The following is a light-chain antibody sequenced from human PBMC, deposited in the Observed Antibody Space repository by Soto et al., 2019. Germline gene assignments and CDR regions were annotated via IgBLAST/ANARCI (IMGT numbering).Light chain of an antibody. CDR1: QSISTW. CDR3: QQYNSFRA. Sequence: DSQMTQSPSTLSASVGDRVIITYRASQSISTWLAWHQQKPGKAPKLLISKASSLESGVPSRFSGSGSGTEFTLTISSLQADDFATYYCQQYNSFRAFGQGTKVDIK. CDR2: KAS. J-gene: IGKJ1*01. V-gene: IGKV1-5*03.